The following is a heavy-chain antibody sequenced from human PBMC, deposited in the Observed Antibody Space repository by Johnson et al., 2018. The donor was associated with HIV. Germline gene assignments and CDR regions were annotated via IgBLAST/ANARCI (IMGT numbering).Heavy chain of an antibody. CDR1: GFTFDDYG. V-gene: IGHV3-20*04. D-gene: IGHD2-21*01. J-gene: IGHJ3*02. Sequence: VQLVESGGGVVRPGGSLRVSCAAPGFTFDDYGMSWVRQAPGKGLEWVSRINSDGSSTSYADSVKGRFTISRDNSKNTLYLQMNSLRAEDTAVYYCAKFRDAFDIWGQGTMVTVSS. CDR2: INSDGSST. CDR3: AKFRDAFDI.